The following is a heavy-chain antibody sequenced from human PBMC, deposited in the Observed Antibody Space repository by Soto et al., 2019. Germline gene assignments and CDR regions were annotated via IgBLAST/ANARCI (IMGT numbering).Heavy chain of an antibody. D-gene: IGHD4-17*01. V-gene: IGHV3-53*01. J-gene: IGHJ4*02. CDR2: IYSGGST. CDR3: ARGLDYGDY. CDR1: GLTVSSNY. Sequence: GGSLRLSCAASGLTVSSNYISWVRQAPGKGLEWVSVIYSGGSTYYADSVKGRFTISRENSKNTLYLQMNSLRAEDTDVYYCARGLDYGDYWGQGTLVTVSS.